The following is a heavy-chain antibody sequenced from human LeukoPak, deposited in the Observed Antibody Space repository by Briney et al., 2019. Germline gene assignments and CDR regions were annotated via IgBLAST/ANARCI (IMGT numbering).Heavy chain of an antibody. J-gene: IGHJ4*02. CDR3: SGGRMGMFDY. V-gene: IGHV3-30*03. CDR1: GFTFSSYG. D-gene: IGHD2-8*02. Sequence: PGGSLRLSCAASGFTFSSYGIHWVRQAPGKGLEWVAVISYDGSNKYYADSVKGRFTISRDNSKNTLYLQMNSLRAEDTAVYYCSGGRMGMFDYWGQGTLVTVSS. CDR2: ISYDGSNK.